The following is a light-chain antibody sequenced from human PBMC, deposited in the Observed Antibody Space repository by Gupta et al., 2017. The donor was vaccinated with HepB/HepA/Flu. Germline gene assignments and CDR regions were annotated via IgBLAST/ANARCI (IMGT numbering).Light chain of an antibody. J-gene: IGLJ2*01. V-gene: IGLV2-11*01. CDR1: SSDVGGYNY. Sequence: QSALTHPRSVSGSPGQSVTISCTGSSSDVGGYNYVSWYQQHPGKAPKLMIYDVSNRPSGVPDRFSGSKPGNAASLTISGLQAEDEAEYYCCSYAGSYTVVFGGGTKLTVL. CDR2: DVS. CDR3: CSYAGSYTVV.